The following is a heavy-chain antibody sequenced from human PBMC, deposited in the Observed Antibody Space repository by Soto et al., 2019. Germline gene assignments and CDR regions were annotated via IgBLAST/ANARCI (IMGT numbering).Heavy chain of an antibody. J-gene: IGHJ4*02. CDR1: GGTFSSYA. D-gene: IGHD4-17*01. CDR2: IIPIFGTA. Sequence: GASVKVSCKASGGTFSSYAISWVRQAPGRGLEWMGGIIPIFGTANYAQKFQGRVTITADESTSTAYMELSSLRSEDTAVYYCAIRGGLYGDYVFDYWGQGTLVTVSS. V-gene: IGHV1-69*13. CDR3: AIRGGLYGDYVFDY.